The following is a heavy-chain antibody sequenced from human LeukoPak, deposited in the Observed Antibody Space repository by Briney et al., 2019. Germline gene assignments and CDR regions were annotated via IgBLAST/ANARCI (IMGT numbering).Heavy chain of an antibody. CDR3: ARHKWDQSWFDP. CDR2: VYYSGSA. D-gene: IGHD1-26*01. V-gene: IGHV4-59*01. J-gene: IGHJ5*02. CDR1: RGSISTYY. Sequence: PSETLSLTCTLSRGSISTYYWSWIQQPPGKGLEWIGYVYYSGSATYNPSLKSRVTISVDTSKNQFSLKLTSVIAADTAAYYCARHKWDQSWFDPWGQGTLVTVSP.